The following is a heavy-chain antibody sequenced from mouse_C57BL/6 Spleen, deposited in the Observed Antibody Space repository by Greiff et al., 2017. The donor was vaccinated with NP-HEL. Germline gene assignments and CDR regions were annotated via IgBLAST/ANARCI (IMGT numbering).Heavy chain of an antibody. CDR3: ASGDLPGTFFAY. CDR2: IYPGDGDT. D-gene: IGHD2-1*01. Sequence: QVQLQQSGAELVKPGASVKISCKASGYAFSSYWMNWVKQRPGKGLEWIGQIYPGDGDTNYNGKFKGKATLTADKSSSTAYMQLSSLTSEDSAVYFCASGDLPGTFFAYWGKGTLVTVSA. V-gene: IGHV1-80*01. J-gene: IGHJ3*01. CDR1: GYAFSSYW.